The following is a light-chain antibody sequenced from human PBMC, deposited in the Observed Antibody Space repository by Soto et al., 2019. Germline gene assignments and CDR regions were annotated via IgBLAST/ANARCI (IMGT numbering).Light chain of an antibody. CDR1: QTIAYNF. CDR2: DAS. V-gene: IGKV3D-20*01. CDR3: QHYGDSSST. J-gene: IGKJ4*01. Sequence: IVLTQSPGTLSLSPGEVATLSCGASQTIAYNFLAWYQQKPGLAPRLLVYDASKRATGIPDRFSGSGSGTDFTLTNTTLEPEDFAVYYCQHYGDSSSTFGGGTRVEI.